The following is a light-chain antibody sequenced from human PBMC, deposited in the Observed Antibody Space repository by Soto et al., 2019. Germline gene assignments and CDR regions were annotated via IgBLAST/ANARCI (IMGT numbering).Light chain of an antibody. CDR2: GAS. J-gene: IGKJ1*01. Sequence: EIVLSQPPATLSVSPGETATLSCRASQSVSINVAWYQQKPGQSPRLLISGASTRATGIPASFSGSGSGTEFTLTISSLQSEDFAIYFCQQYYNWPRTFGQGTNVEIK. CDR1: QSVSIN. V-gene: IGKV3-15*01. CDR3: QQYYNWPRT.